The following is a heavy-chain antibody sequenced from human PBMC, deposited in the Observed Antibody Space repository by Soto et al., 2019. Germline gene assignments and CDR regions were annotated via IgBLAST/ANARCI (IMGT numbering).Heavy chain of an antibody. Sequence: QVQLQESGPGLVKPSQTLSVTCTVSGGSLSSDNFFWSWVRQHPETGLEWVGYIYHTGAAYYNPALKSRLTISLDTSKNRFSLWLISVPAAETAVYYCAREVISPATCDALDLWGQGTMVTVSS. J-gene: IGHJ3*01. D-gene: IGHD1-26*01. CDR2: IYHTGAA. V-gene: IGHV4-31*03. CDR1: GGSLSSDNFF. CDR3: AREVISPATCDALDL.